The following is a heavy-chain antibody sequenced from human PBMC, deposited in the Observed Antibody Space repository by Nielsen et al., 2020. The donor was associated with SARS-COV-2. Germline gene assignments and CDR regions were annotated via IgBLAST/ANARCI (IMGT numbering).Heavy chain of an antibody. CDR3: ARDQGSSGSDDAFDI. Sequence: PGKGLEWVSSISSSSSYIYYADSVKGRFTIYRDNAKNSLYLQMNSLRAEDTAVYYCARDQGSSGSDDAFDIWGQGTMVTVSS. CDR2: ISSSSSYI. D-gene: IGHD3-22*01. V-gene: IGHV3-21*01. J-gene: IGHJ3*02.